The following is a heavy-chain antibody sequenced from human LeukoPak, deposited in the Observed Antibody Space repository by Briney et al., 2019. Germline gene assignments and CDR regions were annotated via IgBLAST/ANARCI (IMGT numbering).Heavy chain of an antibody. CDR1: GGTFSSYA. Sequence: GASVKVSCKASGGTFSSYAISWVRQAPGQGLEWMGRINPNSGDTSYAQKFQGRVTMTRDTSISTAYMELSRLRSDDTAVYYCARDKGSSGWYYFDYWGQGTLVTVSS. CDR3: ARDKGSSGWYYFDY. J-gene: IGHJ4*02. V-gene: IGHV1-2*06. CDR2: INPNSGDT. D-gene: IGHD6-19*01.